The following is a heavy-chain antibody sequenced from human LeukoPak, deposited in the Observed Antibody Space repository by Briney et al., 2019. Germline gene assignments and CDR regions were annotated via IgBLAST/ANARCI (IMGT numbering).Heavy chain of an antibody. CDR2: IRSKPYGGAT. CDR1: GFTFGDYA. Sequence: GGSLRLSCTASGFTFGDYAMTWVRQAPGKGLEWVGCIRSKPYGGATEYAASVKGRFTISRDDSKSIAYLQMNSLKTEDTAVYYCIRDRIFGVVIVDYWGQGTLVTVSS. V-gene: IGHV3-49*04. D-gene: IGHD3-3*01. CDR3: IRDRIFGVVIVDY. J-gene: IGHJ4*02.